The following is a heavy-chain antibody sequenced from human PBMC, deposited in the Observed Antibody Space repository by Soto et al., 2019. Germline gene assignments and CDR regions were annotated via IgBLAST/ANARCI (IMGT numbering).Heavy chain of an antibody. J-gene: IGHJ6*02. Sequence: GASVKVSCKTSGYTFTGYHMHWVRQAPVQVLELMGWINPNSGGTNYAQKFQGRVTMTRDTSISTAYTELSRLRSDDTAVYYCARGLLGWLPQTTYYYYYGMDVCGQGTTVTVSS. CDR3: ARGLLGWLPQTTYYYYYGMDV. CDR1: GYTFTGYH. D-gene: IGHD3-3*01. CDR2: INPNSGGT. V-gene: IGHV1-2*02.